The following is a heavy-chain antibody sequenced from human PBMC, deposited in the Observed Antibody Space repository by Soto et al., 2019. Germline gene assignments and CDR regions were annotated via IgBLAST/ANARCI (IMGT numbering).Heavy chain of an antibody. CDR3: ARAGQYYDASGYAN. CDR1: GYSFATSG. Sequence: QVKLVQSGTEVKKPGASIKVSCKASGYSFATSGMSWVRQAPGQGLEWMGWISAYNGTTNYDQNLKDRVTMTTDTSTSTAYLEVRNLRSDDTAVYYCARAGQYYDASGYANWGQGTLVTVSS. J-gene: IGHJ4*02. V-gene: IGHV1-18*01. D-gene: IGHD3-22*01. CDR2: ISAYNGTT.